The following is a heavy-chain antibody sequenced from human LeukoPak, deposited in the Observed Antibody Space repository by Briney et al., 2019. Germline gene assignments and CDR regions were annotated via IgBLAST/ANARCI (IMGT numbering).Heavy chain of an antibody. CDR3: ARHSGWYSSESYFQH. CDR1: GFTFSSYA. Sequence: PGGSLRLSCAASGFTFSSYAMSWVRQAPGKGLEWVSAISGSGGSTYYADSVKGRFTISRDNSKNTLYLQMNSLRAEDTAVYYCARHSGWYSSESYFQHWGQGTLVTVSS. CDR2: ISGSGGST. V-gene: IGHV3-23*01. J-gene: IGHJ1*01. D-gene: IGHD6-19*01.